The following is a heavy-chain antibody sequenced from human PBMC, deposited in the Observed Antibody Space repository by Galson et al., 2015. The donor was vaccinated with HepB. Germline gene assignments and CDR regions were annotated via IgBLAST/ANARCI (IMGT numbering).Heavy chain of an antibody. CDR2: IIPIFGTA. J-gene: IGHJ5*02. V-gene: IGHV1-69*06. CDR1: GGTFSSYA. Sequence: SVMVSCKASGGTFSSYAISWVRQAPGQGLEWVGGIIPIFGTANYAQKFQGRVTITADKSTSTAYMELSSLRSEDTAVYYCARGGFYDSSGSNWFDPWGQGTLVTVSS. D-gene: IGHD3-22*01. CDR3: ARGGFYDSSGSNWFDP.